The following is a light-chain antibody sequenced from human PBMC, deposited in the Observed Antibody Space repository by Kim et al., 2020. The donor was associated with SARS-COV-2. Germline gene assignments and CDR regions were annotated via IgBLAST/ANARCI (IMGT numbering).Light chain of an antibody. CDR3: QQFENLPYS. Sequence: SASIADRVTFHCQASKDISNHLNCYQKNPGKAHKLRVFDASKLETGATSRFSGSGSGTDFTFTITSLQPEDIATYHCQQFENLPYSFGQGTKLEI. J-gene: IGKJ2*03. CDR2: DAS. V-gene: IGKV1-33*01. CDR1: KDISNH.